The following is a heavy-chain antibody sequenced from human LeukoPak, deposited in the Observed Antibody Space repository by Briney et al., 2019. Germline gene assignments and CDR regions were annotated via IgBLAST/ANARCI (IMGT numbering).Heavy chain of an antibody. J-gene: IGHJ4*02. D-gene: IGHD4-17*01. CDR3: AKDRHTVTAFDY. CDR2: ISFDGRNK. CDR1: GFTFGSYG. V-gene: IGHV3-30*18. Sequence: GGSLRLSCAAAGFTFGSYGMHWVRQAPGKGLEWLSLISFDGRNKYYADSVKGRFSISRDSSKNTLYLQMNSLRSEDTAVYYCAKDRHTVTAFDYWGQGTLVTVSS.